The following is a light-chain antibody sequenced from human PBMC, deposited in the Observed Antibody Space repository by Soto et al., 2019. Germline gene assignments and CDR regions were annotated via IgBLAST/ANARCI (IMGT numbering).Light chain of an antibody. Sequence: QSVLSQPSSVPGSPGQSITISCTGTISDVGGYNYVSWYQQHPGKAPKLIIYAVTDRPSGVSSRFSGSKSGNTASLTISGLQAEDEADYYCSSYTSSSTLFGTGTKVTVL. CDR1: ISDVGGYNY. J-gene: IGLJ1*01. CDR2: AVT. CDR3: SSYTSSSTL. V-gene: IGLV2-14*01.